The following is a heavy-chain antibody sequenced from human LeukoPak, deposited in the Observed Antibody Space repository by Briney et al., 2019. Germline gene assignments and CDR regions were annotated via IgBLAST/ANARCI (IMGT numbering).Heavy chain of an antibody. CDR3: ARDSRRVGATGGSDL. CDR2: IKQDGTEK. CDR1: GFSFSDYW. D-gene: IGHD1-26*01. J-gene: IGHJ5*02. V-gene: IGHV3-7*03. Sequence: GGSLRLSCAASGFSFSDYWMSWVRQAPGKGLEWVANIKQDGTEKNYLDSVKGRFILSRDNAKNSLYLQLNYLRADDTAVYYCARDSRRVGATGGSDLWGQGTLVTVSS.